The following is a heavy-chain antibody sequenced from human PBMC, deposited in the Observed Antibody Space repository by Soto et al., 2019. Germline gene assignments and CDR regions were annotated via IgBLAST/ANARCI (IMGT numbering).Heavy chain of an antibody. CDR1: GFTFSSYA. Sequence: EVQLLESGGGLVQPGGSLRLSCAASGFTFSSYAMSWVRQAPGKGLEWVSAISGSGGSTYYADSVKGRFTISRDNSKNTLYRKMNSRRAEDTAVYYCAKEDGYSSSWFEFDYWGQGTRVTVSS. V-gene: IGHV3-23*01. CDR3: AKEDGYSSSWFEFDY. D-gene: IGHD6-13*01. CDR2: ISGSGGST. J-gene: IGHJ4*02.